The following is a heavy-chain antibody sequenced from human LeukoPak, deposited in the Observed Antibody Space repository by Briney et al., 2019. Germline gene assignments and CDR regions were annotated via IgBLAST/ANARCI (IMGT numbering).Heavy chain of an antibody. V-gene: IGHV3-23*01. CDR1: GFTFSSYG. CDR3: AKDTASSWWYFDL. Sequence: GGSLRLSCAASGFTFSSYGMSWVRQAPGMGLEWVSAISGSGGTTYYAASVRGRFTISRDNSKNTVYLQMNSLRDEDTAVYFYAKDTASSWWYFDLWGRGTLVTVSS. J-gene: IGHJ2*01. D-gene: IGHD5-18*01. CDR2: ISGSGGTT.